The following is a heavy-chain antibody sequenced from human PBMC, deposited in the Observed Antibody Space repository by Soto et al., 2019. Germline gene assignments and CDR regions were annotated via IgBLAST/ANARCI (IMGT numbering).Heavy chain of an antibody. CDR3: VHHGGDAYYHDF. D-gene: IGHD4-17*01. CDR1: GVSLSSSNW. V-gene: IGHV4-4*02. CDR2: IFYSERT. J-gene: IGHJ4*01. Sequence: SETLSLTCAVSGVSLSSSNWGSWVPQPPWKALEWPGVIFYSERTKYHASLNSRATISADQSKSHLSLRLNSVTAADTGVYYCVHHGGDAYYHDFWGQGILVTVSS.